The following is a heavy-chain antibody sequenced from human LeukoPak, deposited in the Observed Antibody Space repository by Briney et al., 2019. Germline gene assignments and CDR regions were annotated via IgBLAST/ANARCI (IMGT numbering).Heavy chain of an antibody. J-gene: IGHJ4*02. CDR2: INHSGST. CDR3: ARFSSSGWYIDY. V-gene: IGHV4-34*01. D-gene: IGHD6-19*01. Sequence: PSESLSLTCAVYGGSFSGYYWSWIRQPPGKGLEWIGEINHSGSTNYNPSLKSRVTISVDTSKNQFSLKLSSVTAADTAVYYCARFSSSGWYIDYWGQGTLVTVSS. CDR1: GGSFSGYY.